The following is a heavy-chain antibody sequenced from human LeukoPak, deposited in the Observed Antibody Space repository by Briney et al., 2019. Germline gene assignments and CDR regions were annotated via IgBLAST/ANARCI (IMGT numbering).Heavy chain of an antibody. CDR3: ARGRFLEWLLSPYYFDY. J-gene: IGHJ4*02. CDR1: GGTFSSYA. V-gene: IGHV1-69*06. D-gene: IGHD3-3*01. CDR2: IIPIFGTA. Sequence: GASVKVSCKASGGTFSSYAISWVRQAPGQGLEWMGGIIPIFGTANYAQKFQGRVTITADKSTSTAYMELSSLRSEDTAVYYCARGRFLEWLLSPYYFDYWGQGTLVTVSS.